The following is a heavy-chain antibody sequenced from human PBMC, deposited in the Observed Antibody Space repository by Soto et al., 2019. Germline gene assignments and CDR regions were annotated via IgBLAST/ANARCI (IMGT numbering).Heavy chain of an antibody. J-gene: IGHJ6*02. Sequence: EVQLLESGGGLVQPGGSLRLSCAASGFTFSSYAMSWVRQAPGKGLEWVSAISGSGGSTYYADSVKGRFTISRDNSKNTLYLQMDSLTAEDTAVYYCAKRVWRGYYDYGMDVWGPGTTVTVSS. CDR1: GFTFSSYA. CDR3: AKRVWRGYYDYGMDV. D-gene: IGHD1-1*01. CDR2: ISGSGGST. V-gene: IGHV3-23*01.